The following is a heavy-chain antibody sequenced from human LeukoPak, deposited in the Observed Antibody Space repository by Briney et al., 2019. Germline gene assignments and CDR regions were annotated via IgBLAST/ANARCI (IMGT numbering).Heavy chain of an antibody. V-gene: IGHV3-23*01. CDR3: ASSDYSSSWHPDH. J-gene: IGHJ4*02. CDR2: ITATGGGT. CDR1: GFTFSNFA. Sequence: GGSLRLSCGASGFTFSNFAMGWVRRAPGKGLEWVSTITATGGGTYYADSVKGRFTISRDNSNNTLYLQMNSLRAEDTALYYCASSDYSSSWHPDHWGQGTLVTVSS. D-gene: IGHD6-13*01.